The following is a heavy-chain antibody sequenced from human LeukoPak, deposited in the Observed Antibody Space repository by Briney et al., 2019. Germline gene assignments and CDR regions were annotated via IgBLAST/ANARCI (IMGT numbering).Heavy chain of an antibody. V-gene: IGHV3-21*01. CDR2: ITSGGDYI. CDR1: GFTFNTFN. CDR3: ARGHYDVLAASYKWTPDY. D-gene: IGHD3-9*01. J-gene: IGHJ4*02. Sequence: GGSLRLSCAASGFTFNTFNMNWVRQAPGKGLEWVSFITSGGDYIYYADSVKGRFTTSRDNAKNSLSLQLNSLRVEDTAVYYCARGHYDVLAASYKWTPDYWGQGTLVTVSS.